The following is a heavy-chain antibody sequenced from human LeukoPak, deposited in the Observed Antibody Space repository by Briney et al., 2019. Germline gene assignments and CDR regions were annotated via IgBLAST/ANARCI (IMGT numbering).Heavy chain of an antibody. Sequence: ASVKVTCKPSGYTFTIYYMHWVRQAPGQGLEWMGIINPSGGSTSYAQKFQGRVTMTRDTSTSTVYMELSSLRSEDTAVYYCARPPTYGDYFDYWGQGTLVTVSS. CDR3: ARPPTYGDYFDY. V-gene: IGHV1-46*01. J-gene: IGHJ4*02. CDR2: INPSGGST. CDR1: GYTFTIYY. D-gene: IGHD4-17*01.